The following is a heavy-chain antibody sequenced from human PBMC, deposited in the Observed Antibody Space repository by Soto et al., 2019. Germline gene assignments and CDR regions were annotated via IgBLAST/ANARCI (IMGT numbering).Heavy chain of an antibody. V-gene: IGHV1-69*12. D-gene: IGHD3-10*01. Sequence: QVQLVQSGAEVKKPGSSVKVSCKVSGGTFSNYAIDWVRLAPGQGLEWMGGIVPIFGTTYYTQKFQGRATIIADDSTTTAYLELSSLRSEDTAIDYCASVESWVGIYNLHGLDAWGQGTPVTVSS. J-gene: IGHJ6*02. CDR3: ASVESWVGIYNLHGLDA. CDR2: IVPIFGTT. CDR1: GGTFSNYA.